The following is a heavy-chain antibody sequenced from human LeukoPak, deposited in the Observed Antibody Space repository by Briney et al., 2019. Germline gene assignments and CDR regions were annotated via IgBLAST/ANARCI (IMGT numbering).Heavy chain of an antibody. Sequence: SETLSLTCTVSGGSISSYYWSWIRQPPGKGLEWIGYIYSSGSTNYNPSLKSRVTISVDTSKNQFSLKLSSVTAADTAVYYCARWSGSRAYFDYWGQGTLVTVSS. V-gene: IGHV4-59*01. CDR3: ARWSGSRAYFDY. CDR2: IYSSGST. D-gene: IGHD3-10*01. CDR1: GGSISSYY. J-gene: IGHJ4*02.